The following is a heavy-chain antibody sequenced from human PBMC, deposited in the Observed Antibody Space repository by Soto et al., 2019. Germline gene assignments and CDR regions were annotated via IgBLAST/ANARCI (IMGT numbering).Heavy chain of an antibody. CDR1: GGSIRSGRYY. V-gene: IGHV4-31*03. CDR2: IHYSGST. Sequence: SETLSLTCTVSGGSIRSGRYYWSWIRQHPGKGLEWIGYIHYSGSTYYNPSLKSRLSISVDTSKNQFSLKLSSVTAADMAVYYCAREDRNDYDSSGYCHWGQGALVTVSS. D-gene: IGHD3-22*01. J-gene: IGHJ4*02. CDR3: AREDRNDYDSSGYCH.